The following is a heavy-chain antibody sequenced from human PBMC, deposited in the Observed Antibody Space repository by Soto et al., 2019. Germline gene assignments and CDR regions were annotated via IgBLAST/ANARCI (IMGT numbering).Heavy chain of an antibody. D-gene: IGHD3-9*01. Sequence: QVQLQESGPGLVKPSETLSLTCSVSGDSLTSYYWTWVRQPPGKGLEWIGYIYYTGKPNYNPYLKSRVTISMDLSKNQFSLELRPLTAADTAVYYCARIILTGYYGLEPWGQGTLVIVSA. CDR2: IYYTGKP. J-gene: IGHJ5*02. V-gene: IGHV4-59*01. CDR1: GDSLTSYY. CDR3: ARIILTGYYGLEP.